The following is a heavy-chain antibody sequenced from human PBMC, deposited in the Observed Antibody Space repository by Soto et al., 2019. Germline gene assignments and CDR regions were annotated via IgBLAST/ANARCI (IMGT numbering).Heavy chain of an antibody. CDR2: IKTDGSET. CDR3: TRDGSPFALDV. V-gene: IGHV3-7*03. CDR1: GFTFSSYW. Sequence: EVQLVESGGGLVQPGGSLRLSCAASGFTFSSYWMSWVRQAPGKGLEWVANIKTDGSETYYMDSVRGRFTTYRDNARNFFFLQMNSLTGADTAVYYCTRDGSPFALDVWGLGTSVTVSS. J-gene: IGHJ6*02.